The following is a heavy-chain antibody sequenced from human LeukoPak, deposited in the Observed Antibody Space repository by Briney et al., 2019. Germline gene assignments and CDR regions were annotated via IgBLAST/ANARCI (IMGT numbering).Heavy chain of an antibody. J-gene: IGHJ5*02. Sequence: GGSLRLSCAASGFTFIRYAMIWVRQAPGKGLEWVSGISGSGDNTYYADSVKGRFAISRDNSKNMVFLQMNSLRAEDTAVYYCAKGPYSGFSWGQGTLVTVSS. CDR1: GFTFIRYA. CDR2: ISGSGDNT. CDR3: AKGPYSGFS. V-gene: IGHV3-23*01. D-gene: IGHD1-26*01.